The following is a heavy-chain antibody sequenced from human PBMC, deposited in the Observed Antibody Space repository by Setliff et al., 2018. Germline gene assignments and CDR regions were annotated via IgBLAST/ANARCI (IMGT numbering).Heavy chain of an antibody. V-gene: IGHV1-2*07. D-gene: IGHD3-22*01. Sequence: GASVKVSCKASGYTFTSYDINWVRQAPGQGLEWMGWINPKNGDIFYAPKCAGRVTMTRDTHVSTVYMELSLLTSDDTAVYFCARRDGRSGYLGFDLWGHGSLVTVSS. CDR1: GYTFTSYD. CDR2: INPKNGDI. CDR3: ARRDGRSGYLGFDL. J-gene: IGHJ4*01.